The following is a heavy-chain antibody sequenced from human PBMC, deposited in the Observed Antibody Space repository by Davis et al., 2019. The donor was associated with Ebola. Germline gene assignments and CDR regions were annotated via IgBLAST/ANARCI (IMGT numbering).Heavy chain of an antibody. Sequence: ASVKVSCKASGYTFTRYGITWVRQAPGQGLEWMAWISAYNGKTNYAQKFQGRVTVTTDTSTSTAYLELRSLRSDDTAVYYCARDLRYDSSGYDYYFYMDVWGKGTTVTVSS. V-gene: IGHV1-18*01. CDR1: GYTFTRYG. J-gene: IGHJ6*03. D-gene: IGHD3-22*01. CDR3: ARDLRYDSSGYDYYFYMDV. CDR2: ISAYNGKT.